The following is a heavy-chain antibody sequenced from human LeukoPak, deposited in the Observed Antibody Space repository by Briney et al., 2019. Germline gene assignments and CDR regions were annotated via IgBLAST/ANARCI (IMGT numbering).Heavy chain of an antibody. CDR1: GFTFTSYA. J-gene: IGHJ4*02. Sequence: PGGSLRLSCAASGFTFTSYAMSWVRQAPGEGLEWVSAISAGGGTTYYLDSVKGRFTISRDKSTSTLYLQMNSLRVEDTALYYCAKDRDGGSTTRPKGFDYWDQGTPVTVSS. CDR3: AKDRDGGSTTRPKGFDY. V-gene: IGHV3-23*01. D-gene: IGHD1-14*01. CDR2: ISAGGGTT.